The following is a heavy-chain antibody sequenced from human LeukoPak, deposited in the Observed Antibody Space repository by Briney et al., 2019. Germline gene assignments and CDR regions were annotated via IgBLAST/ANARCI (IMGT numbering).Heavy chain of an antibody. CDR1: GFTFSSYA. D-gene: IGHD3-3*01. J-gene: IGHJ4*02. Sequence: GGSLRLSCAASGFTFSSYAMSWVRQAPGRGLEWVSAISGSGGSTYYADSVKGRFTISRDNSKNTLYLQMNSLRAEDTAVYYCAKDSSIHLNYDFWSGYSRFDYWGQGTLVTVSS. V-gene: IGHV3-23*01. CDR2: ISGSGGST. CDR3: AKDSSIHLNYDFWSGYSRFDY.